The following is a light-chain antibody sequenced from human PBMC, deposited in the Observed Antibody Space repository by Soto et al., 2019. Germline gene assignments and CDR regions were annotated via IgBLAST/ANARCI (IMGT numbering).Light chain of an antibody. CDR3: QSYDSSLRGV. V-gene: IGLV1-40*01. Sequence: QSVLPQPPSVSGAPGQRVTISCTGSSSNIGEGYDVHWYQQLPGTAPKLLIHGNINRPSGVPDRFSGSKSGTSASLAITGLQSEDEADYYCQSYDSSLRGVFGGGTKLTVL. J-gene: IGLJ3*02. CDR2: GNI. CDR1: SSNIGEGYD.